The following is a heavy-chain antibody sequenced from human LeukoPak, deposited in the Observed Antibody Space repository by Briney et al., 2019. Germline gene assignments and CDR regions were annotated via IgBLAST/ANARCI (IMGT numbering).Heavy chain of an antibody. CDR2: ISGSGDST. D-gene: IGHD5-12*01. CDR1: GFTFSSYG. V-gene: IGHV3-23*01. CDR3: AKDRRSWRIVATIHPIDY. Sequence: PGGSLRLSCAASGFTFSSYGMNWVRQAPGKGLEWVSAISGSGDSTYYADSVKGRFTISRDNSKNTLYLQMNSLRAEDTAVYYCAKDRRSWRIVATIHPIDYWGQGTLVTVSS. J-gene: IGHJ4*02.